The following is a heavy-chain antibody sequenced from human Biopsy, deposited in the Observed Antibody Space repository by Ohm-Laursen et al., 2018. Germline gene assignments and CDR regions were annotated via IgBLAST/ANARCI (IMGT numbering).Heavy chain of an antibody. CDR2: ISYIGGI. D-gene: IGHD2-2*01. CDR3: ARMPHFDY. J-gene: IGHJ4*02. CDR1: GGSISGYY. V-gene: IGHV4-59*12. Sequence: SETLSLTCTVSGGSISGYYWSWIRKPPGKGLEWLGYISYIGGINSNPSLNGRVTMSLDTSKNQFSLRLIYVTAADTAVYYCARMPHFDYWGQGILVTVSS.